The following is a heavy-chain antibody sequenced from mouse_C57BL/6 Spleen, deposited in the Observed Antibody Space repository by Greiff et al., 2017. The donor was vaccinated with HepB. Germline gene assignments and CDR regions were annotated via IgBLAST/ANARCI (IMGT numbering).Heavy chain of an antibody. CDR3: ARDYYGSSYGYFDV. D-gene: IGHD1-1*01. J-gene: IGHJ1*03. Sequence: VQLQQSGPELVKPGASVKISCKASGYSFTGYYMNWVKQSHEKSLEWIGEINPSTGGTTYNQKFKAQATLTVDKSSSTADMQRKSLTSEDSAVYYCARDYYGSSYGYFDVWGTGTTVTVSS. V-gene: IGHV1-42*01. CDR1: GYSFTGYY. CDR2: INPSTGGT.